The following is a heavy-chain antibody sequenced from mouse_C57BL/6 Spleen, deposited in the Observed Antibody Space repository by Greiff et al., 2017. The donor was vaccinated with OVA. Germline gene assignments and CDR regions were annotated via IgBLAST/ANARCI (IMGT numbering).Heavy chain of an antibody. J-gene: IGHJ2*01. CDR1: GYTFTSYW. Sequence: QVQLQQPGAELVKPGASVKLSCKASGYTFTSYWMQWVKQRPGQGLEWIGEIDPSDSYTNYNQKFKGKTTLTVDTSSSTAYMQLSSLTSEGSAVYYCARGIYSNYDYWGQGTTLTVSA. V-gene: IGHV1-50*01. CDR3: ARGIYSNYDY. D-gene: IGHD2-5*01. CDR2: IDPSDSYT.